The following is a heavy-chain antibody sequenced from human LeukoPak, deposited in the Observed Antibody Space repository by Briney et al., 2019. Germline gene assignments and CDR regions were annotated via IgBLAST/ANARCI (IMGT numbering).Heavy chain of an antibody. CDR1: GYTFTDYG. D-gene: IGHD3-10*01. J-gene: IGHJ4*02. CDR2: VTGFNGKT. Sequence: ASVKVSCKTSGYTFTDYGLTWVRQAPGQGLEWLGWVTGFNGKTTYARRVEDRLILNTNTSTSTGTLDLRGLRADDTAVYYCARVGSSGEFDFWGQGTLVTVSS. V-gene: IGHV1-18*01. CDR3: ARVGSSGEFDF.